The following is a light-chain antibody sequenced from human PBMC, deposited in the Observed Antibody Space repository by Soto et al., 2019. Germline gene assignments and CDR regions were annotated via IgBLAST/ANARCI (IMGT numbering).Light chain of an antibody. CDR3: CSLTTSHTYV. CDR2: HVT. CDR1: SSDIGHYDY. Sequence: QSLLTQPASVSLSPGHAITISCTGTSSDIGHYDYVSLYQKHPGKAPKLMIYHVTYRPSGVSNRYSGSKSGNSASLTISGLQVDDEADYYCCSLTTSHTYVFGSGTKVTVL. J-gene: IGLJ1*01. V-gene: IGLV2-14*03.